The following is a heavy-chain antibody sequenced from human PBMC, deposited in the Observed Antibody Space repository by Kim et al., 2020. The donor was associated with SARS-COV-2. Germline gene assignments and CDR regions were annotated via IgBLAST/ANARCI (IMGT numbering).Heavy chain of an antibody. CDR1: GFTFSSYA. D-gene: IGHD3-10*01. J-gene: IGHJ5*02. CDR3: ARDQTFSGTLNWFDP. Sequence: GGSLRLSCAASGFTFSSYAMHWVRQAPGKGLEWVAVISYDGSNKYYADSVKGRFTISRDNSKNTLYLQMNSLRAEDTAVYYCARDQTFSGTLNWFDPWGQGTLVTVSS. V-gene: IGHV3-30-3*01. CDR2: ISYDGSNK.